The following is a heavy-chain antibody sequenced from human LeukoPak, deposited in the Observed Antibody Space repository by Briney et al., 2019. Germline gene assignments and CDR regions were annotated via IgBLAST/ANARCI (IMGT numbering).Heavy chain of an antibody. CDR3: AGGGPPNTQLWLLAGY. CDR1: GFTFSSYA. J-gene: IGHJ4*02. V-gene: IGHV3-30*04. D-gene: IGHD5-18*01. CDR2: ISYDGSNK. Sequence: PGGSLRLSCAVSGFTFSSYAMHWVRQAPGKGLEWVAVISYDGSNKYYADSVKGRFTISRDNSKNTLYLQMNSLRAEDTAVYYCAGGGPPNTQLWLLAGYWGQGTLVTVSS.